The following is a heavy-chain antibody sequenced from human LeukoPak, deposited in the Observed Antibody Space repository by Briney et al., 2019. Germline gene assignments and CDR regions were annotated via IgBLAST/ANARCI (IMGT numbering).Heavy chain of an antibody. Sequence: ASVKVSCKASGYTFVTYGLTWVRQAPGQGLEWMGWISPHNGHANYAQKFQGRVTMTTDTSTATAYMELRSLRSDDTAVYFCARVERSGPVTETSNFDSWGQGTLVTVSS. V-gene: IGHV1-18*01. CDR3: ARVERSGPVTETSNFDS. CDR1: GYTFVTYG. J-gene: IGHJ4*02. CDR2: ISPHNGHA. D-gene: IGHD4-17*01.